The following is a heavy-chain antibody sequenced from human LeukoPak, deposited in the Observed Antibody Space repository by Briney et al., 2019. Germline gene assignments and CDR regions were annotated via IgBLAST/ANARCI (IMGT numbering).Heavy chain of an antibody. Sequence: SETLSLTCTASGGSISGYYWSWIRQSPGKGLEWIGYIYYSGSTNYNPSLESRVTMSVDTSIKQFSLKLSSVTAADTAVYFCARQHDYGDYYGMDVWGQGTTVTVSS. V-gene: IGHV4-59*01. D-gene: IGHD4-17*01. CDR1: GGSISGYY. J-gene: IGHJ6*02. CDR2: IYYSGST. CDR3: ARQHDYGDYYGMDV.